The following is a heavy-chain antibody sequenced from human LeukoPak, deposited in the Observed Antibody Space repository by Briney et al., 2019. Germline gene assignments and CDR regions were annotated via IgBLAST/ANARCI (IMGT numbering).Heavy chain of an antibody. D-gene: IGHD6-13*01. J-gene: IGHJ4*02. Sequence: SETLSLTCTVSGGSIRGYYWTWIRQPPGKGLEWIGYIHYSGSTNYNPSLKSRVIMSVDTSKSQFSLKLSSVTAADTAVYYCARSIAAAGTSFEYWGQGTLVTVSS. CDR3: ARSIAAAGTSFEY. CDR1: GGSIRGYY. V-gene: IGHV4-59*01. CDR2: IHYSGST.